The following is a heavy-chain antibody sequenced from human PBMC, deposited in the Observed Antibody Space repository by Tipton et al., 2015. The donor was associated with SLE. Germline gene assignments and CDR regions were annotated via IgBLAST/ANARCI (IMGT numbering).Heavy chain of an antibody. D-gene: IGHD3-22*01. V-gene: IGHV3-7*01. CDR3: ARDHYYDSSGYYSDY. J-gene: IGHJ4*02. CDR1: GFTFSSYA. Sequence: SLRLSCAASGFTFSSYAMHWVRQAPGKGLEWVANIKQDGSEKYYVDSVKGRFTISRDNAKNSLYLQMNSLRAEDTAVYYCARDHYYDSSGYYSDYWGQGTLVTVSS. CDR2: IKQDGSEK.